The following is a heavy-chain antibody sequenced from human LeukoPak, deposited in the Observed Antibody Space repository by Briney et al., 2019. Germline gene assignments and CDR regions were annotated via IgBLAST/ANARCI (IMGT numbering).Heavy chain of an antibody. Sequence: GASLRLSCAASGFTFSNYAMSWVRPAPGKGLEWVSAITGSGGGTYYADSVKGRFTLSRDNSKNALYLQMNSLRAEDTAVYYCAKWGDYDVLTGYYDPDYWGQGTLVTVSS. CDR2: ITGSGGGT. D-gene: IGHD3-9*01. J-gene: IGHJ4*02. CDR3: AKWGDYDVLTGYYDPDY. V-gene: IGHV3-23*01. CDR1: GFTFSNYA.